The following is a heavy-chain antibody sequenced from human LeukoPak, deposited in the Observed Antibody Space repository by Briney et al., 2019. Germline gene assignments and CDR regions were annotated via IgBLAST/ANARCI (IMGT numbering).Heavy chain of an antibody. V-gene: IGHV4-34*01. CDR2: INHSGST. D-gene: IGHD3-22*01. J-gene: IGHJ4*02. Sequence: SETLSPTCAVYGGSFSGYYWSWIRQPPGKGLEWIGEINHSGSTNYNPSLKSRVTISVDTSKNQFSLKLSSVTAADTAVYYCARPYYYDSSGYYFGYWGQGTLVTVSS. CDR1: GGSFSGYY. CDR3: ARPYYYDSSGYYFGY.